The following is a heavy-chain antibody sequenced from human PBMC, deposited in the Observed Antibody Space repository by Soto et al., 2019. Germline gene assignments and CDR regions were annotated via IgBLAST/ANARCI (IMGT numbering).Heavy chain of an antibody. V-gene: IGHV4-61*01. CDR3: ASAALYETTGQYYGGPEGFDI. Sequence: QVQLQESGPGLVKPSETLYLTCTVSGGSVSSGRYYWSWIRQPPGKGLEWIGYVYYSGNSNSSPSLKSRVTISIEMSNNQFSLRLSSVTAADTVVYYCASAALYETTGQYYGGPEGFDIWGQGTMVTVSS. CDR1: GGSVSSGRYY. D-gene: IGHD4-17*01. CDR2: VYYSGNS. J-gene: IGHJ3*02.